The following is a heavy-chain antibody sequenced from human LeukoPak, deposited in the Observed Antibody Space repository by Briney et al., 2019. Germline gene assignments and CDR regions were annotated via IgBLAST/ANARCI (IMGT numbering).Heavy chain of an antibody. J-gene: IGHJ5*02. CDR2: MNPNSGNT. CDR3: ATVLAGYSYGLSP. Sequence: ASVKVSCKASGYTFTSDDINWVRQATGQGLEWMGWMNPNSGNTGYAQKFQGRVTMTRDTPIGTAYMELSSLRSEDAAVYYCATVLAGYSYGLSPWGQGTLVTVSS. D-gene: IGHD5-18*01. V-gene: IGHV1-8*01. CDR1: GYTFTSDD.